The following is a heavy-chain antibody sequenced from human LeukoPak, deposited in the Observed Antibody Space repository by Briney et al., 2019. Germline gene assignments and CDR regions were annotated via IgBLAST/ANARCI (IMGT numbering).Heavy chain of an antibody. V-gene: IGHV1-2*02. CDR2: INPNSGGT. CDR1: VYTFTGYY. D-gene: IGHD3-3*02. J-gene: IGHJ4*02. Sequence: GSVKDSRKASVYTFTGYYMHWVRPAPGRGVECMGWINPNSGGTNYAQKFRGGGATTRDTLLRTAYMELRKLREDDTPLCFCASDSNNCFDYWGQGTLVTVSS. CDR3: ASDSNNCFDY.